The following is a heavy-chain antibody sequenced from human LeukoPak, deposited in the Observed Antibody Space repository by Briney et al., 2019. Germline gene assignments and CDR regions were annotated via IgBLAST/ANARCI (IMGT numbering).Heavy chain of an antibody. J-gene: IGHJ5*02. Sequence: GGSLRLSCAASGFTFSSYDMHWVRQATGKGLEWVSAIGTAGDTYYPGSVKGRFTISRENAKNSLYLQMNSLRAGDTAVYYCARDHGGYCSSTSCPNWFDPWGQGTLVTVSS. D-gene: IGHD2-2*01. CDR1: GFTFSSYD. CDR3: ARDHGGYCSSTSCPNWFDP. V-gene: IGHV3-13*01. CDR2: IGTAGDT.